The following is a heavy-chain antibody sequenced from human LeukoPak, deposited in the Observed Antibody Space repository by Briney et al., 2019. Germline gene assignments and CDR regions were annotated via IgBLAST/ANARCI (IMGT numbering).Heavy chain of an antibody. V-gene: IGHV1-69*05. D-gene: IGHD3-22*01. CDR1: GGTFSSYA. CDR3: ARDLLDQHTLVHYDRGVNFDY. J-gene: IGHJ4*02. CDR2: IIPIFGTA. Sequence: GSSVKVSCKASGGTFSSYAISWVRQAPGQGLEWMGRIIPIFGTANYAQKFQGRVTITTDESTSTAYMELSSLRSEDTAVYYCARDLLDQHTLVHYDRGVNFDYWGQGTLVTVSS.